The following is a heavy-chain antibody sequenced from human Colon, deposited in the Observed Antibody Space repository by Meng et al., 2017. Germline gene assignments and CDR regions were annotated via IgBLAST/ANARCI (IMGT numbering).Heavy chain of an antibody. CDR3: ARALPYYDILTGYSPKYYYGMDV. CDR1: GGTFSSYA. V-gene: IGHV1-69*05. CDR2: IIPIFGTA. J-gene: IGHJ6*02. Sequence: SVKVSCKASGGTFSSYAISWVRQAPGQGLEWMGGIIPIFGTANYEQKFQGRVTITTDESTSTAYMELSSLRSEDTAVYYCARALPYYDILTGYSPKYYYGMDVWGQGTTVTVSS. D-gene: IGHD3-9*01.